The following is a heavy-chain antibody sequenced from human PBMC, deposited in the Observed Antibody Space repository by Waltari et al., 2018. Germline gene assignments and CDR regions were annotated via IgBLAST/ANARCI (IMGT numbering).Heavy chain of an antibody. CDR1: GVFFSRQD. J-gene: IGHJ4*02. CDR2: IRFDGGQK. Sequence: QVQLVWSGSGLVLPGGALGLTCKPSGVFFSRQDMNWVRQAPGMGLEWVCLIRFDGGQKCYADNVKGRVTVSRDNSRDTLYLHMESRRSGDTATYFCATQASISSPSFWGRGTLVTVSS. V-gene: IGHV3-30*02. CDR3: ATQASISSPSF. D-gene: IGHD3-16*02.